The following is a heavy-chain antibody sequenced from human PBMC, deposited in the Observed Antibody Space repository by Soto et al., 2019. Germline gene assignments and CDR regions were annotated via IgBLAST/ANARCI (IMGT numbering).Heavy chain of an antibody. CDR1: GDTLSELS. CDR2: IDPENGET. D-gene: IGHD6-13*01. CDR3: ATAKRGSRWYVSFDY. J-gene: IGHJ4*02. V-gene: IGHV1-24*01. Sequence: ASVKVSCKVSGDTLSELSLHWVRQAPGKGLEWMGGIDPENGETIYAQKFQGRVTMTEDTSTDTAYMELSSLKSEGSAVYYCATAKRGSRWYVSFDYWAQGTLVTVSS.